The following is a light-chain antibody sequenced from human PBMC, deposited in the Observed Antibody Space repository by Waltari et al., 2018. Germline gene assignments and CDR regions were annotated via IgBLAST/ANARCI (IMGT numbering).Light chain of an antibody. J-gene: IGLJ2*01. Sequence: QSALTQPASVSGSPGQSITISCSGTYNDVETYNLVSWYQHSPGKAPKLLIYEVNRRSSGVSNRFSGSKSVNTASLTISGLQAEDEADYYCCSYARAGTLLFGGGTKLTVL. V-gene: IGLV2-23*02. CDR1: YNDVETYNL. CDR3: CSYARAGTLL. CDR2: EVN.